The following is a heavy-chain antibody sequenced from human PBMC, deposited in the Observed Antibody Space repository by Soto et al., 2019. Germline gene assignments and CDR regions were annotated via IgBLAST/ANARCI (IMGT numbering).Heavy chain of an antibody. CDR3: AKYLPAYYDSSGYYPR. Sequence: LRLSCAASGFTFSSYAMSWVRQAPGKGLEWVSAISGSGGSTYYADSVKGRFTISRDNSKNTLYLQMNSLRAEDTAVYYCAKYLPAYYDSSGYYPRWGQGTLVTVSS. V-gene: IGHV3-23*01. J-gene: IGHJ4*02. CDR2: ISGSGGST. CDR1: GFTFSSYA. D-gene: IGHD3-22*01.